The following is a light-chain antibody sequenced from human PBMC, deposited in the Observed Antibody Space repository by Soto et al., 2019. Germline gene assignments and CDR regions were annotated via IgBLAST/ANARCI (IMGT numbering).Light chain of an antibody. Sequence: EVVLTQSPVTLSLSPGERATLSCRASQSFRGLLAWYQRKPGQAPRLLIYDAYNRATGIPPRFSGSGSGTDFTLTISSLEPEDSAVYYCQQRHMWPITFGQGTRLDI. CDR1: QSFRGL. CDR2: DAY. V-gene: IGKV3-11*01. CDR3: QQRHMWPIT. J-gene: IGKJ5*01.